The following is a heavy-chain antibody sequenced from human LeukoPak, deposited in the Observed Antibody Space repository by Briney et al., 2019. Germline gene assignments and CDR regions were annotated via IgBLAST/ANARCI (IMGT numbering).Heavy chain of an antibody. V-gene: IGHV3-48*02. J-gene: IGHJ4*02. D-gene: IGHD1-1*01. CDR1: GVTLSNYA. Sequence: GGSLRLSCVASGVTLSNYAMSWARQAPGKGLEWVSYISGISSSIYYADSVKGRFTMSRDEAKNSLFLQMDSLRDEDTAVYYCARDRGGTGTSFDYWGQGILVTVSS. CDR3: ARDRGGTGTSFDY. CDR2: ISGISSSI.